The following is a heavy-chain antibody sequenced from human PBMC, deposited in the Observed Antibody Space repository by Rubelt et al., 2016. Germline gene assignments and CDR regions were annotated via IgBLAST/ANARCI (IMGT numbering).Heavy chain of an antibody. CDR3: ARGLGLGYSSSWFNWFDP. V-gene: IGHV1-3*01. D-gene: IGHD6-13*01. CDR2: INAGTGNT. J-gene: IGHJ5*02. CDR1: GYTFTSYA. Sequence: QVQLVQSGAEVKKPGASVKVSCKASGYTFTSYAMHWVRQAPGQRLAWMGWINAGTGNTNYSQKCEGRVTITRETSASTAYMELSSLRSEDTAVYYCARGLGLGYSSSWFNWFDPWGQGTLVTVSS.